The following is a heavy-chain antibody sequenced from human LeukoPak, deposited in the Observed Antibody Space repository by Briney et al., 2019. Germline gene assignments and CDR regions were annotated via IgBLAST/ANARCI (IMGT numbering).Heavy chain of an antibody. J-gene: IGHJ5*02. CDR2: INPNSGGT. CDR3: ARDDVVPAAP. CDR1: GYTFTGYY. Sequence: ASVRVSFKASGYTFTGYYMHWVRQAPAQGLEWMGWINPNSGGTNYAQKFQGMVTMTRDTSISTAYMELSRLGSDDTAVYYCARDDVVPAAPWGQGTLVTVSS. D-gene: IGHD2-2*01. V-gene: IGHV1-2*02.